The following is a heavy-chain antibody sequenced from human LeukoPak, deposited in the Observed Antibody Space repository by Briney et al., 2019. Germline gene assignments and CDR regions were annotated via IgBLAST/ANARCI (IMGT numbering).Heavy chain of an antibody. CDR1: GFTFSIYA. Sequence: PGRSLRLSCAASGFTFSIYAMHWVRQAPGKGLEWVAVISSDGGDKYYADSVKGRFTISRDNAKNSLYLQMNSLRAEDTAVYYCARERSSGWYPTYWGQGTLVTVSS. CDR2: ISSDGGDK. CDR3: ARERSSGWYPTY. J-gene: IGHJ4*02. D-gene: IGHD6-19*01. V-gene: IGHV3-30*04.